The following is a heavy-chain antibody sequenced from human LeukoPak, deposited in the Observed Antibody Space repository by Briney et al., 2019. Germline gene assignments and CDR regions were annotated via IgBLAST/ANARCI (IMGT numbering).Heavy chain of an antibody. Sequence: ASVKVSCKASGYTFTSYHMHWVRQAPGQGLEWMGWISAHNGNTNYAQKLQGRVTMTTDTSTSTAYMELRSLRSDDTAVYYCARASRIAVADFWFDPWGQGTLVTVSS. J-gene: IGHJ5*02. V-gene: IGHV1-18*04. CDR2: ISAHNGNT. CDR3: ARASRIAVADFWFDP. D-gene: IGHD6-19*01. CDR1: GYTFTSYH.